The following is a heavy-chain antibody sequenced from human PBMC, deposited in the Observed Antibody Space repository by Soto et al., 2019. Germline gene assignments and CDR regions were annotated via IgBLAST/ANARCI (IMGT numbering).Heavy chain of an antibody. CDR1: GGSISGGGYC. CDR3: ARGDYDFWSGLYYFDY. D-gene: IGHD3-3*01. V-gene: IGHV4-31*03. CDR2: IYYSGSA. Sequence: TLSLTCTVSGGSISGGGYCWSWIRQHPGKGLEWIGYIYYSGSAYYNPSLKSRVTISVDTSKNQFSLKLSSVTAADTAVYYCARGDYDFWSGLYYFDYWGQGTLVTVSS. J-gene: IGHJ4*02.